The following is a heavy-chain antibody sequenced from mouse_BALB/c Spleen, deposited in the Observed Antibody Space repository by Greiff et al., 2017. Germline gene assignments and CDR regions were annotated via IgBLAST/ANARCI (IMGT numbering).Heavy chain of an antibody. CDR2: ISYSGST. Sequence: EVQLVESGPSLVKPSQTLSLTCSVTGDSITSGYWNWIRKFPGNKLEYMGYISYSGSTYYNPSLKSRISITRDTSKNQYYLQLNSVTTEDTATYYCARAGVYDYDSYYFDYWGLGTTLTVSS. J-gene: IGHJ2*01. D-gene: IGHD2-4*01. CDR3: ARAGVYDYDSYYFDY. CDR1: GDSITSGY. V-gene: IGHV3-8*02.